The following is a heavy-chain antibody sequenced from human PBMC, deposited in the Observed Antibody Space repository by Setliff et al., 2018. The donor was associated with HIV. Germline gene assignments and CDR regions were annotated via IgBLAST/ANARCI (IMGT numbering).Heavy chain of an antibody. V-gene: IGHV1-46*01. CDR1: GYTFTSYY. CDR3: ARVGYCRGGSCYGGEYWFDP. CDR2: IYPSGSST. D-gene: IGHD2-15*01. J-gene: IGHJ5*02. Sequence: ASVKVSCQASGYTFTSYYIHWVRQAPGQGLEWMGVIYPSGSSTSYAQSFQDRVTRTRDTSTSTVYIELSSLRSEDTAVYYGARVGYCRGGSCYGGEYWFDPWGQGTLVTVSS.